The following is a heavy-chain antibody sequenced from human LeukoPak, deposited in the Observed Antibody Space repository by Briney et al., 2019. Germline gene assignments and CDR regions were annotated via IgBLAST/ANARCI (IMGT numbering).Heavy chain of an antibody. J-gene: IGHJ4*02. CDR2: ISGVGVST. Sequence: GGSLRLSCAASGFTFSSYAMSWVRQAPGKGLEWVSAISGVGVSTFYADSVKGRFIISRDNAKNMLNLQMNSLRADDTAVYYCAKDLRDRNGYYIDWGQGTLVTVSS. D-gene: IGHD3-3*01. CDR1: GFTFSSYA. CDR3: AKDLRDRNGYYID. V-gene: IGHV3-23*01.